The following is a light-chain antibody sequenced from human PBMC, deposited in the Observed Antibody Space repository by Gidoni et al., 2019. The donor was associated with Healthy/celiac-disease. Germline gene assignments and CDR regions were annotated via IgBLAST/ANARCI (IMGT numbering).Light chain of an antibody. V-gene: IGLV1-40*01. CDR2: GNS. J-gene: IGLJ2*01. Sequence: QSVLTQPPSVSWSPGQRVTISCTGSSSNIGAGYAVHWYQQLPGTAPKLLIYGNSNRPSGVPDRFSGSKSGTSASLAITGLQAEDEADYYCQSYDSSLSGVVFGGGTKLTVL. CDR1: SSNIGAGYA. CDR3: QSYDSSLSGVV.